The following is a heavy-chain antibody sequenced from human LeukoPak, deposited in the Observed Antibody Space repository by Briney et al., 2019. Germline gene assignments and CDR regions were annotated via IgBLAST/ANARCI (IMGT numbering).Heavy chain of an antibody. Sequence: SETLSLTCAVYGGSFSGYYWSWIRQPPGKGLEWIGEINHSGSTNYNPSLKSRVTISVDTSKNKFSLKLSSVTAADTAVYYCARGGGKRLVDYWGQGTLVTVSS. CDR2: INHSGST. D-gene: IGHD3-16*01. CDR1: GGSFSGYY. V-gene: IGHV4-34*01. CDR3: ARGGGKRLVDY. J-gene: IGHJ4*02.